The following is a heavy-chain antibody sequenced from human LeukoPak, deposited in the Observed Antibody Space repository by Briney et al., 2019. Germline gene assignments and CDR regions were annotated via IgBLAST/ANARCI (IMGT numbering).Heavy chain of an antibody. J-gene: IGHJ4*02. CDR3: AKAEYYDSSGYYYVGSFDY. CDR2: ISWNSGSI. Sequence: GGSLRLSCAASEFTFDDYAMHWVRQAPGKGLEWVSGISWNSGSIGYADSVKGRFTISRDNAKNSLYLQMNSLRAEDTALYYCAKAEYYDSSGYYYVGSFDYWGQGTLVTVSS. D-gene: IGHD3-22*01. V-gene: IGHV3-9*01. CDR1: EFTFDDYA.